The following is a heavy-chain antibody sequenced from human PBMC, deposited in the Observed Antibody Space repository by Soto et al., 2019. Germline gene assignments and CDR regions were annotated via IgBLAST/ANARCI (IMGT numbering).Heavy chain of an antibody. J-gene: IGHJ5*01. CDR1: GYTFASYD. D-gene: IGHD2-21*01. V-gene: IGHV1-8*01. CDR3: ARGDGYPFNRLDS. CDR2: MNANSNNT. Sequence: QVQLVQSGAEVKTPGASVKVSCKASGYTFASYDINWVRQAPGQGLEWMGWMNANSNNTGYAQKFQGRLTMTRAIALSIGNMKLSSLRNEDTAVYHCARGDGYPFNRLDSWRQGTVVTVSA.